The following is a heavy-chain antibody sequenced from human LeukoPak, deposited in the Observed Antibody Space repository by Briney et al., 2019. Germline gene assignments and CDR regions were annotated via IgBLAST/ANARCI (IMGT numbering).Heavy chain of an antibody. CDR1: GGSFSGYY. CDR2: INHSGST. V-gene: IGHV4-34*01. Sequence: SETLSLTCAVYGGSFSGYYWSWIRQPPGKGLEWIGEINHSGSTNYNPSLKSRVTISVDTSKNQFSLKLSSVTAADTAVYYCARRRAYYYDSSGYYWGGKKTTLLDYWGQGTLVTVSS. CDR3: ARRRAYYYDSSGYYWGGKKTTLLDY. J-gene: IGHJ4*02. D-gene: IGHD3-22*01.